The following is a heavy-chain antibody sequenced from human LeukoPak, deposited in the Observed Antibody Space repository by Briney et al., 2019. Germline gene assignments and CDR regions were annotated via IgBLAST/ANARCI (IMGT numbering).Heavy chain of an antibody. CDR2: ISSSSAYT. CDR3: AREGGLRLTTRYFDY. V-gene: IGHV3-11*06. Sequence: PGGSLRLSCAASGFSFSAYYMSWIRQAPGKGLEWVSYISSSSAYTDYADSVKGRFTISRDNAKNSLYLQMNSLRAEDTAVYYCAREGGLRLTTRYFDYWGQGTLVTVSS. J-gene: IGHJ4*02. D-gene: IGHD4-17*01. CDR1: GFSFSAYY.